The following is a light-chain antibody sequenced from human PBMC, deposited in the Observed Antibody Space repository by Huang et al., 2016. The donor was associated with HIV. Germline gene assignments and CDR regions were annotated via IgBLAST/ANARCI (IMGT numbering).Light chain of an antibody. V-gene: IGKV2-28*01. CDR1: QSLLHSYGYNY. CDR2: LGS. CDR3: MQALQTPIT. J-gene: IGKJ5*01. Sequence: DIVMTQSPLSLPVTPGESASISCRSSQSLLHSYGYNYLDWYVQKPGQSPQLLIYLGSNRASGVPDRFSGSGSGTDFTLKISRLEAEDVGVYFCMQALQTPITFGQGTRLEMK.